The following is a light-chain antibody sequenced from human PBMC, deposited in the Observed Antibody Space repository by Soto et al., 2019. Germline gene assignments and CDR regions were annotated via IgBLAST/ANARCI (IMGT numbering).Light chain of an antibody. J-gene: IGKJ1*01. V-gene: IGKV3-20*01. CDR1: QSVSSSY. CDR2: GAS. Sequence: EIVLTQSPGTLSLSPGERATLSCRSSQSVSSSYLAWYQQKPGQAPRLLIYGASSRATGIPARFSGSGSGTDFTLTIGSLEPEDFAVYFCQQYGSSPRTFGQGTKVDI. CDR3: QQYGSSPRT.